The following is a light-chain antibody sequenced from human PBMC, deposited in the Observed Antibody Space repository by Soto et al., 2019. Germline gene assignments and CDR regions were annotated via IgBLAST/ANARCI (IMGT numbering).Light chain of an antibody. CDR2: DVN. Sequence: QSALTQPASVSGSPGQSITISCTGTASDVGGYGNLSWYHQHPGRAPKLIIYDVNYRPSGVSDRFSASKSGNTASLTISGRQSEDEADYYCSSSSGRSYIVLFGGGTKLTVL. CDR1: ASDVGGYGN. J-gene: IGLJ2*01. CDR3: SSSSGRSYIVL. V-gene: IGLV2-14*03.